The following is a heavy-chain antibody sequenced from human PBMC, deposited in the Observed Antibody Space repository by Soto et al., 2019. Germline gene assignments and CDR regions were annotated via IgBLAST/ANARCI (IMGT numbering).Heavy chain of an antibody. D-gene: IGHD3-22*01. CDR3: ATTTNYYDSSGYYGDAFDI. CDR1: GFSLSTSGVG. V-gene: IGHV2-5*02. CDR2: IYWDDDK. J-gene: IGHJ3*02. Sequence: QITLKESGPTLVKPTQTLTLTCTFSGFSLSTSGVGVGWIRQPPGKALEWLALIYWDDDKRYSPSLKSRLTITKDTSKNQVVLTMTNMDPVDTATYYCATTTNYYDSSGYYGDAFDIWGQGTMVTVSS.